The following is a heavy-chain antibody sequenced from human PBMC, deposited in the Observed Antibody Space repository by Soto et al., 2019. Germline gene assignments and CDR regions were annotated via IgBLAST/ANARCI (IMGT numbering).Heavy chain of an antibody. CDR3: ARANYYDSSGYALFDY. Sequence: PSETLSLTCAVSGGSISSGGYSWSWIRQPPGKGLEWIGYIYHSGSTYYNPSLKSRVTISVDRSKNQFSLKLSSVTAADTAVYYCARANYYDSSGYALFDYWGQGTLVTVSS. CDR1: GGSISSGGYS. J-gene: IGHJ4*02. D-gene: IGHD3-22*01. CDR2: IYHSGST. V-gene: IGHV4-30-2*01.